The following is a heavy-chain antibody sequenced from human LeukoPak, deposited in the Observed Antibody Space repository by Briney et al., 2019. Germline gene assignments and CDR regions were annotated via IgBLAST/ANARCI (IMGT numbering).Heavy chain of an antibody. CDR3: ARDVPYYGSGLDWFDP. J-gene: IGHJ5*02. CDR1: GGTFSSYA. CDR2: VIPIFGTA. Sequence: SVKVSCKASGGTFSSYAISWVRHAPGQGLEWMGGVIPIFGTANYAQKFQGRVTITADESTSTAYMELSSLRSEDTAVYYCARDVPYYGSGLDWFDPWGQGTLVTVSS. V-gene: IGHV1-69*01. D-gene: IGHD3-10*01.